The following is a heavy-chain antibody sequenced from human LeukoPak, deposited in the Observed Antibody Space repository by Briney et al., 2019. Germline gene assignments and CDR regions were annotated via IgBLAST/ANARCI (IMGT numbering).Heavy chain of an antibody. J-gene: IGHJ4*02. CDR2: TRNKANSYTT. CDR1: GFSISDHY. Sequence: GGSLRLSCAASGFSISDHYMDWVRQAPGKGLEWVGRTRNKANSYTTEYAASVKGRFTISRDDSKNSLYLQMNSLKTEDTAVYYCARTSLSSGYYFFANWGQGTLVTVST. CDR3: ARTSLSSGYYFFAN. V-gene: IGHV3-72*01. D-gene: IGHD3-22*01.